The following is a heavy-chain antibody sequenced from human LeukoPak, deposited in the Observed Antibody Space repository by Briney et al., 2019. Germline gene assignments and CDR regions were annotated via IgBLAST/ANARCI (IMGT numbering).Heavy chain of an antibody. D-gene: IGHD5-18*01. Sequence: SEILSLTRTVSGGSISSYYWSWIRQPPGKGLEWIGYIYYSGSTNYNPSLKSRVTISVDTSKNQFSLKLSSVTAADTAVYYCARAKDEYSYGSFDYWGQGTLVTVSS. J-gene: IGHJ4*02. V-gene: IGHV4-59*01. CDR1: GGSISSYY. CDR3: ARAKDEYSYGSFDY. CDR2: IYYSGST.